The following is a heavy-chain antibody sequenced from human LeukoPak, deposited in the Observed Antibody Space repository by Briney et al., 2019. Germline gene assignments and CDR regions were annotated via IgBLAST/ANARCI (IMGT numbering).Heavy chain of an antibody. V-gene: IGHV3-23*01. CDR1: GFTFSSYA. D-gene: IGHD3-10*01. J-gene: IGHJ6*02. Sequence: PGGSLTLSCAASGFTFSSYAMRWVRQAPGKGLEWVSAIGSGSGGTTIYADSVKGRFTISRDNSKNTLYLQMSSLRGEDTAVYYCAKNYESGRGVPYGMDVWGQRTAVPVSS. CDR3: AKNYESGRGVPYGMDV. CDR2: IGSGSGGTT.